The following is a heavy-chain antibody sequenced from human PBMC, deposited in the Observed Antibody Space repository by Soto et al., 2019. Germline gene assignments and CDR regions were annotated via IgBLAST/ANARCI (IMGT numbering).Heavy chain of an antibody. Sequence: SETLSLTCAVSGGSISSGGYSWSWIRQPPGKGLEWIGYIYHSGSTYYNPSLKSRVTISVDTSKNQMSLKLNSVTAADTAVYYCARVWGSYYHYGMDVWGQRTTVTVSS. J-gene: IGHJ6*02. CDR2: IYHSGST. V-gene: IGHV4-30-2*01. CDR3: ARVWGSYYHYGMDV. D-gene: IGHD2-21*01. CDR1: GGSISSGGYS.